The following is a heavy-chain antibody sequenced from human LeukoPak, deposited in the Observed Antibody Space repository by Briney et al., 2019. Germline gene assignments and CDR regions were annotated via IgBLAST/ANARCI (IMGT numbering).Heavy chain of an antibody. CDR2: ISAYNGNT. CDR1: GYTFTSYG. V-gene: IGHV1-18*01. J-gene: IGHJ6*02. CDR3: ARDKNDFWSGYLYYGMDV. D-gene: IGHD3-3*01. Sequence: GASVKVSCKASGYTFTSYGISWVRQAPGQGLEWMGWISAYNGNTNYAQKLQGRVTMTTDTSTSTAYMELRSLRSDDTAVYYCARDKNDFWSGYLYYGMDVWGQGTTVTVSS.